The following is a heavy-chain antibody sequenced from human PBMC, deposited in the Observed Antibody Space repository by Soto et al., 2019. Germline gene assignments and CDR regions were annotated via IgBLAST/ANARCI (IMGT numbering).Heavy chain of an antibody. J-gene: IGHJ1*01. V-gene: IGHV3-30-3*01. CDR1: GFTFSSYA. CDR2: ISYDGSNK. D-gene: IGHD2-15*01. CDR3: ARDVAHTVVVGPLGVPGVFQH. Sequence: QVQLVESGGGVVQPGRSLRLSCAASGFTFSSYAMHWVRQAPGKGLEWVAVISYDGSNKYYADSVKGRFTISRDNSKNTLHMHMNSLRAEDTDVYYCARDVAHTVVVGPLGVPGVFQHWGQGTLVTVSS.